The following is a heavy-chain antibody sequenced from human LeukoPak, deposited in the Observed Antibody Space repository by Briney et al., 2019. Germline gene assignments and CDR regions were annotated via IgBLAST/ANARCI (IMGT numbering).Heavy chain of an antibody. CDR3: ARGGYYYGRFDY. CDR2: IIPIFGTA. Sequence: SVKVSCKASGGTFNRYAISWVRQAPGQGLEWMGGIIPIFGTANYAQKFQGRVTITTDESTSTAYMELSSLRSEDTAVYYCARGGYYYGRFDYWGRGTLVTVSS. V-gene: IGHV1-69*05. CDR1: GGTFNRYA. J-gene: IGHJ4*02. D-gene: IGHD3-22*01.